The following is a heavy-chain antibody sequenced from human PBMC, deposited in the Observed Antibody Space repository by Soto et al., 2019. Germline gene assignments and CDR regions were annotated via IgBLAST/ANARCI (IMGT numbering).Heavy chain of an antibody. CDR2: IYPGDSDT. D-gene: IGHD6-13*01. V-gene: IGHV5-51*01. J-gene: IGHJ4*02. CDR1: GYSFTSYW. CDR3: ARHFSRRKIAAAGIDY. Sequence: PGESLKISCKGSGYSFTSYWIGWVRQMPGKGLEWMGIIYPGDSDTRYSPSFQGQVTISADKSISTAYLQWSSLKASDTAMYYCARHFSRRKIAAAGIDYWGQGTLVTVSS.